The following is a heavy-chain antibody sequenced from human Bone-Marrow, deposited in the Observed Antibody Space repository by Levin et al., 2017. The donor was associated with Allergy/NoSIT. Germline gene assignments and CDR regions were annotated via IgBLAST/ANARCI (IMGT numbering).Heavy chain of an antibody. J-gene: IGHJ6*01. CDR3: ARCQPHRLNYDSRGNYYYGMDV. V-gene: IGHV1-18*01. D-gene: IGHD3-22*01. Sequence: GESLKISCKASGYIFRNYGLSWVRQTPGKGLEWMGWISGYNGHTKYDQKVQDRVTMTRDTSTSTAYMEMRSLRFDDTAVYYCARCQPHRLNYDSRGNYYYGMDVWGQGTTVTVSS. CDR1: GYIFRNYG. CDR2: ISGYNGHT.